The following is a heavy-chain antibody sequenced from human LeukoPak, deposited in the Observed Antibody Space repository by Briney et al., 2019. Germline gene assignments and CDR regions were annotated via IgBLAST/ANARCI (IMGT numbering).Heavy chain of an antibody. D-gene: IGHD4-17*01. Sequence: PAESLRLTCAAYGFSFSAYGMHWVRQAPGKGPEWVAAIWADGSQKYYADSVTGRVTISRDNPKNTLYLQVNSLRAEDTAVYYCAGLFFDGDGYVDFWGQGTLVTVSS. CDR2: IWADGSQK. V-gene: IGHV3-33*08. CDR1: GFSFSAYG. CDR3: AGLFFDGDGYVDF. J-gene: IGHJ4*02.